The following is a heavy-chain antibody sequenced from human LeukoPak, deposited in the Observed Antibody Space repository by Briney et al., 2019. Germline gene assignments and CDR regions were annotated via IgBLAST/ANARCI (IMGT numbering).Heavy chain of an antibody. Sequence: PSETLSLTCTVSGGSVSSGSYYWSWIRQPPGKGLEWIGYIYYSGSTNYNPSLKSRVTISVDTSKNQFSLKLSSVTAEDTAVYYCARASDYGSGSYIPPYAWNYWGQGTLVTVSS. D-gene: IGHD3-10*01. V-gene: IGHV4-61*01. CDR1: GGSVSSGSYY. CDR2: IYYSGST. J-gene: IGHJ4*02. CDR3: ARASDYGSGSYIPPYAWNY.